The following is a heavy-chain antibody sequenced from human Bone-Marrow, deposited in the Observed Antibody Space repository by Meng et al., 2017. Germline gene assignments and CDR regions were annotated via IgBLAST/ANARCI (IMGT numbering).Heavy chain of an antibody. CDR1: GFTFSDYY. J-gene: IGHJ4*02. V-gene: IGHV3-11*04. D-gene: IGHD1-26*01. CDR2: ISSSGSTI. CDR3: AKDHGATSGYFDN. Sequence: GESLKISCAASGFTFSDYYMSWIRQAPGKGLEWVSYISSSGSTIYYADSVKGRFTISRDNAKNSLYLQMNSLRAEDTAVYYCAKDHGATSGYFDNWGQGTLVTVSS.